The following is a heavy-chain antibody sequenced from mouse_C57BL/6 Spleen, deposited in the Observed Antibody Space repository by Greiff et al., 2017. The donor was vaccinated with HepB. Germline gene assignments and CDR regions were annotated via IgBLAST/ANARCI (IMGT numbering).Heavy chain of an antibody. CDR1: GFTFSDYG. CDR3: ARDWDEGFDY. J-gene: IGHJ2*01. Sequence: EVKLVASGGGLVKPGGSLKLSCAASGFTFSDYGMHWVRQAPEKGLEWVAYISSGSSTIYYADTVKGRFTISRDNAKNTLFLQMTSLRSEDTAMYYCARDWDEGFDYWGQGTTLTVSS. CDR2: ISSGSSTI. V-gene: IGHV5-17*01. D-gene: IGHD4-1*01.